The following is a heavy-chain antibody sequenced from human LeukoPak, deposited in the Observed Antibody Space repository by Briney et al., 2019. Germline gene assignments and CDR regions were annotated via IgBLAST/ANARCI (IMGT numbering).Heavy chain of an antibody. CDR2: IIPILGIA. V-gene: IGHV1-69*04. CDR3: ARSPEYSSGWYY. D-gene: IGHD6-19*01. Sequence: GASVKVSCKASGGTFSSYAISWVRQAPGQGLEWMGRIIPILGIANYAQKFQGRVTITADKSTSTAYMELSSLRSEDMAVYYCARSPEYSSGWYYWGQGTLVTVSS. CDR1: GGTFSSYA. J-gene: IGHJ4*02.